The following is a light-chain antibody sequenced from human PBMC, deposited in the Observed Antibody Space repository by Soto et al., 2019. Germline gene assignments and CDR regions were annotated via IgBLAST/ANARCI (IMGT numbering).Light chain of an antibody. CDR3: QSSDSSLSGLV. CDR2: GNS. Sequence: QSVLTQPPSVSGAPGQRVTISCTGSSSKIGAGYDVHWYQQLPGTAPKLLIYGNSNRPSGVPDRFSGSKTGTSASLAITGLQAEDEADYYCQSSDSSLSGLVFGGGTKVTVL. CDR1: SSKIGAGYD. J-gene: IGLJ3*02. V-gene: IGLV1-40*01.